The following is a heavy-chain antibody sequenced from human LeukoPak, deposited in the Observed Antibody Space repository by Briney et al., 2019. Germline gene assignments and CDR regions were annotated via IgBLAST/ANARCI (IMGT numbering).Heavy chain of an antibody. CDR1: GGSFSDYF. J-gene: IGHJ5*02. D-gene: IGHD1-26*01. Sequence: SETLSLTCAVYGGSFSDYFWGWIRQPPGKGLEWIGEINHSGRTYYNPSLKSRVTISVDTSKNQFSLNLSSVTAADTAVYYCARDGSGSFTTDWFDTWGQGTLVTVSS. CDR3: ARDGSGSFTTDWFDT. V-gene: IGHV4-34*01. CDR2: INHSGRT.